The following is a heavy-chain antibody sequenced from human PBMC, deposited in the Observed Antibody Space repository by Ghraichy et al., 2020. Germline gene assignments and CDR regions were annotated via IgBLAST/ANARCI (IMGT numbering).Heavy chain of an antibody. Sequence: TLSLTCAVSGYSISSGYYWGWIRQPPGKGLEWIGSIYHSGSTYYNPSLKSRVTISVDTSKNQFSLKLSSVTAADTAVYYCAREVLAVAGLGGAGYFDYWGQGTLVTVSS. D-gene: IGHD6-19*01. J-gene: IGHJ4*02. CDR2: IYHSGST. V-gene: IGHV4-38-2*02. CDR3: AREVLAVAGLGGAGYFDY. CDR1: GYSISSGYY.